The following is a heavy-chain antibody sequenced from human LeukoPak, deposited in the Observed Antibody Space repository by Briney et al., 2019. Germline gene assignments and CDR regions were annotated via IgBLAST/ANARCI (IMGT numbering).Heavy chain of an antibody. Sequence: PGGSLRLSCAASGFTFSSYEMNWVRQAPGKGLEWVSYISSSGSTIYYADSVKGRFTISRDNTRNSLYLQMNSLRAEDTAVYYCAELAITMIGGVWGKGTTVTISS. D-gene: IGHD3-10*02. CDR3: AELAITMIGGV. V-gene: IGHV3-48*03. CDR1: GFTFSSYE. J-gene: IGHJ6*04. CDR2: ISSSGSTI.